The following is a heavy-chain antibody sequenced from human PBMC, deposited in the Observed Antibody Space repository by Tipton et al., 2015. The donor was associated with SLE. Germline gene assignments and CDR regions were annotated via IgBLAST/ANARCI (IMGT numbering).Heavy chain of an antibody. V-gene: IGHV4-34*01. D-gene: IGHD6-19*01. CDR2: INHSGST. J-gene: IGHJ4*02. Sequence: TLSLTCAVYGGSFSGYYWSWLRQPPGKGWGWIGEINHSGSTNYNPSLKSRVTISVDTSKNQFSLKLSSVTAADTAVYYCARWGRSSGWYGYWGQGTLVTVSS. CDR1: GGSFSGYY. CDR3: ARWGRSSGWYGY.